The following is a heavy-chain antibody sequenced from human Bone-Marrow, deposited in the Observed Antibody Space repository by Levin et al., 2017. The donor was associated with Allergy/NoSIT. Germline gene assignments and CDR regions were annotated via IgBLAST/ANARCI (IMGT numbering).Heavy chain of an antibody. CDR1: GYTFSGYY. CDR3: ARGVTGTTWDFHYHMDV. V-gene: IGHV1-2*05. Sequence: ASVKVSCKASGYTFSGYYLHWVRQAPGQGLEWMGRLNPYSGATAFAQNFQGRVTLTRDTSIDTAYMELSRLTSDDTGLYFCARGVTGTTWDFHYHMDVWGKGTTVTVSS. J-gene: IGHJ6*03. D-gene: IGHD1-7*01. CDR2: LNPYSGAT.